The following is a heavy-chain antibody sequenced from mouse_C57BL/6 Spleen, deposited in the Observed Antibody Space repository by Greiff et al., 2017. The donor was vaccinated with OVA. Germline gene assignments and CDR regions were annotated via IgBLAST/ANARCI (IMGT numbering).Heavy chain of an antibody. D-gene: IGHD1-1*01. J-gene: IGHJ1*03. CDR2: ISSGSSTI. V-gene: IGHV5-17*01. Sequence: EVQGVESGGGLVKPGGSLKLSCAASGFTFSDYGMHWVRQAPEQGLEWVAYISSGSSTIYYADTVKGRVTISRDNAKNTLFMQMTSRRSEETAMYYCARLYGSSYDWYFDVWGTGTTGTVAS. CDR3: ARLYGSSYDWYFDV. CDR1: GFTFSDYG.